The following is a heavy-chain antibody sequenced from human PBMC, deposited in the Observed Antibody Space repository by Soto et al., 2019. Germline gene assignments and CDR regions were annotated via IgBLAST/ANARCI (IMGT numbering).Heavy chain of an antibody. CDR1: GGSISSGGYY. CDR3: AREDATVIRFDY. D-gene: IGHD4-17*01. CDR2: IYYSGST. Sequence: TLSLTCTVSGGSISSGGYYWSWIRQHPGKGLEWIGYIYYSGSTYYNPSLKSRVTIPVDTSKNQFSLKLSSVTAADTAVYYCAREDATVIRFDYWGQGTLVTASS. J-gene: IGHJ4*02. V-gene: IGHV4-31*03.